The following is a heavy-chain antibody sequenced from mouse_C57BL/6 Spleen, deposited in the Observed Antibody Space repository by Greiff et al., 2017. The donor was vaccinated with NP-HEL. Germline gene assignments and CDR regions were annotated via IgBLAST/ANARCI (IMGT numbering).Heavy chain of an antibody. Sequence: EVQLQQSGPELVKPGASVKISCKASGYTFTDYYMNWVKQSHGKSLEWIGDINPNNGGTSYNQKFKGKATLTVDKSSRTAYMELRSLTSEDSAVYYCARHDYDGYYYAMDYWGQGTSVTVSS. CDR2: INPNNGGT. J-gene: IGHJ4*01. D-gene: IGHD2-4*01. V-gene: IGHV1-26*01. CDR3: ARHDYDGYYYAMDY. CDR1: GYTFTDYY.